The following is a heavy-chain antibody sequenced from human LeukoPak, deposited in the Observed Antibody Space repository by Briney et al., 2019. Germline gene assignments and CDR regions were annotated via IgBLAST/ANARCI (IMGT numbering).Heavy chain of an antibody. CDR1: GYTFTGYY. CDR3: ARGDSSSFFLFDY. CDR2: INPNSGGT. Sequence: ASVEVSCKASGYTFTGYYMHWVRQAPGQGLEWMGRINPNSGGTNYAQKFQGRVTMTRDTSISTAYMELSRLRSDDTAVYYCARGDSSSFFLFDYWGQGTLVTVSS. D-gene: IGHD6-13*01. V-gene: IGHV1-2*06. J-gene: IGHJ4*02.